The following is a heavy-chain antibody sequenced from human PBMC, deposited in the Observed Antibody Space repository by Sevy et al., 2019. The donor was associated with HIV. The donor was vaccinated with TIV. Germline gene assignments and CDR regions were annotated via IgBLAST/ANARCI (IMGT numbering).Heavy chain of an antibody. CDR1: GFTFSTSA. J-gene: IGHJ4*02. CDR2: VSYDGSSQ. V-gene: IGHV3-30*04. Sequence: GGSLRLSCAASGFTFSTSAMHWVRQAPGKGLEWVAVVSYDGSSQNYADSVEGRFTISRDDVKKMVYLQMNSLRVEDTAVYYCAKEGGRAWTDFDYWGQGTLVTVSS. D-gene: IGHD1-1*01. CDR3: AKEGGRAWTDFDY.